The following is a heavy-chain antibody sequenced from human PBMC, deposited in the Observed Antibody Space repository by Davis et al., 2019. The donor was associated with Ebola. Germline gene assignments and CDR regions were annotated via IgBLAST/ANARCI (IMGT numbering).Heavy chain of an antibody. V-gene: IGHV3-15*01. CDR3: AKDVVRYDYVWGSYRPPWGAFDI. CDR2: IKSKTDGGTT. J-gene: IGHJ3*02. D-gene: IGHD3-16*02. Sequence: PGGSLRLSCAASGFTFSGSAMHWVRQAPGKGLEWVGRIKSKTDGGTTDYAAPVKGRFTISRDDSKNTLYLQMNSLRAEDTAVYYCAKDVVRYDYVWGSYRPPWGAFDIWGQGTMVTVSS. CDR1: GFTFSGSA.